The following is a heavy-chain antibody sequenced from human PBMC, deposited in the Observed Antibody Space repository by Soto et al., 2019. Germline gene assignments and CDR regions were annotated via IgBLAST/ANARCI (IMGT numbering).Heavy chain of an antibody. D-gene: IGHD6-6*01. J-gene: IGHJ5*02. V-gene: IGHV1-69*01. Sequence: QVQLVQSGAEVKKPGSSVKVSCKSSGGTFSSYAISWVRQAPGQALEWMGGIIPIFGTANYAQKLQGRVTITADESTSTAYMELSSLRSEDTALYYWARGGEYSSAVGLWWWLDPWGQGTLVTVAS. CDR1: GGTFSSYA. CDR3: ARGGEYSSAVGLWWWLDP. CDR2: IIPIFGTA.